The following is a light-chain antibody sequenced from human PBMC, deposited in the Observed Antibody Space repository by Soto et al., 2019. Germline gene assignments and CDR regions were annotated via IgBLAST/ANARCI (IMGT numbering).Light chain of an antibody. J-gene: IGKJ4*01. V-gene: IGKV3-15*01. CDR3: QQYNNWPRAT. Sequence: ILMTQSPATLSASLGERATLSCRARQSINSNLAWYQQKPGQAPRLLMFRASIRAAGFPARFSGSGSGTEFNITISSLQSDDSAVYYCQQYNNWPRATFGGGTKVDIK. CDR2: RAS. CDR1: QSINSN.